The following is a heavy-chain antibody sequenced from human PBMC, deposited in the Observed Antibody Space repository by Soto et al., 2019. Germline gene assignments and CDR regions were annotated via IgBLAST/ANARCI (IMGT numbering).Heavy chain of an antibody. J-gene: IGHJ5*01. D-gene: IGHD2-8*02. CDR2: IYHSGST. V-gene: IGHV4-30-2*01. CDR1: GGSSIGGGDS. CDR3: VRGLVGPRLGS. Sequence: SETLSVTCSVAGGSSIGGGDSCSWIRQPPGKGLEWIGYIYHSGSTYYNPSLKSRVTISVDRSKNQFSLKLSSVTAADTAVYYCVRGLVGPRLGSRGQGTPVPV.